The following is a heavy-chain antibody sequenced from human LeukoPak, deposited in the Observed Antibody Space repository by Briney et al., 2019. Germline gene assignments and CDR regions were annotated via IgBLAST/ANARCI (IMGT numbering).Heavy chain of an antibody. D-gene: IGHD6-13*01. Sequence: PGGSLRLSCAASGFTFSSYSMTWVRQAPGKGLEWVSSISSSGSYIYYADSVRGPFTISRDNAKNSLYLQMNSLRAEDTAVYYCARAAIAAARIYYYMDVWGKGTTVTVSS. J-gene: IGHJ6*03. CDR2: ISSSGSYI. CDR1: GFTFSSYS. CDR3: ARAAIAAARIYYYMDV. V-gene: IGHV3-21*01.